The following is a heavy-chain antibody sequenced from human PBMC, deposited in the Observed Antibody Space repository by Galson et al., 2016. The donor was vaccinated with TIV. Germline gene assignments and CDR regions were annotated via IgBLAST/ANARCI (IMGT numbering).Heavy chain of an antibody. CDR1: GYKFTSYW. V-gene: IGHV5-51*01. CDR2: IYPDDSDT. D-gene: IGHD2-15*01. Sequence: QSGAEVTKPGESLKISCRASGYKFTSYWIGWVRQMPGKGLQWMGIIYPDDSDTRYLPSCQGQVTMSADKSISTLYLQWSSLKASDSAIYYCARRNSSCSGGSCDFYHFDYWGQGTLVTVSS. J-gene: IGHJ4*02. CDR3: ARRNSSCSGGSCDFYHFDY.